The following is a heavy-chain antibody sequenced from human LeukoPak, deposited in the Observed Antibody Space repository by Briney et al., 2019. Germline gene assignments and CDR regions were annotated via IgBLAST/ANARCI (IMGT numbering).Heavy chain of an antibody. V-gene: IGHV1-8*01. CDR1: GYTFTSYD. Sequence: ASVKVSCKASGYTFTSYDINWVRQATGQGLEWMGWMNPNSGNTGYAQKFQGRVTMTRDTSTSTVYMELSSLRSEDTAVYYCARGDPRLPDYWGQGTLVTVSS. CDR3: ARGDPRLPDY. CDR2: MNPNSGNT. J-gene: IGHJ4*02.